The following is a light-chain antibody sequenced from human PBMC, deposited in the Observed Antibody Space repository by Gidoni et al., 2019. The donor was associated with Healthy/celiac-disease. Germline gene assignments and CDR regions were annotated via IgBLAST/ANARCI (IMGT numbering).Light chain of an antibody. CDR2: GSS. V-gene: IGKV3-20*01. CDR1: QSVSSSY. CDR3: QQYGSSPAT. Sequence: EIVLTQSPGTLSLSPGERATLSCRASQSVSSSYLDWYQQKPGQAPRLLIYGSSSRATGIPDRFSGSGSGTDFTLTISRLEPEDFAVYYCQQYGSSPATFXQXTKVEIK. J-gene: IGKJ1*01.